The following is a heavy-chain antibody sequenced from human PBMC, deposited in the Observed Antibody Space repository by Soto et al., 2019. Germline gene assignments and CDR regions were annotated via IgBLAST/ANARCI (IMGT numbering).Heavy chain of an antibody. CDR3: ARAGADTFSGAFDC. Sequence: QVQLVQSGAEVKKPGASVKVSCKTSGYALNSYDITWVRQAPRQGLEWMGWISGHNGDTNYEQKFQGRVTMTTDTSTSTAYRELSSLTSDDTAVYYCARAGADTFSGAFDCWGQGTLVSVSS. CDR1: GYALNSYD. V-gene: IGHV1-18*04. J-gene: IGHJ4*02. CDR2: ISGHNGDT. D-gene: IGHD5-18*01.